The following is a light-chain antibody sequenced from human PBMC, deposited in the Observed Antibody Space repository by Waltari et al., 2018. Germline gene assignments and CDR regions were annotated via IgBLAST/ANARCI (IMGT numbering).Light chain of an antibody. Sequence: DIQMTQSPYSLSASVGDRVTTTCQASQDISNYLNWYQQKPGKAPKLLIYDASNLETGVPARFSGSGSGTDFTFTISSLQPEDIATYYCQQYDNLPLTFGPGTKVDIK. CDR3: QQYDNLPLT. J-gene: IGKJ3*01. CDR2: DAS. CDR1: QDISNY. V-gene: IGKV1-33*01.